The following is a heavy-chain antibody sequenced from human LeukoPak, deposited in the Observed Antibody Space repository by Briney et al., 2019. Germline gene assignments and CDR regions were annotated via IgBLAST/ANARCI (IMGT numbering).Heavy chain of an antibody. J-gene: IGHJ4*02. CDR2: IYNSGSTSYNT. CDR1: GGSISSYY. D-gene: IGHD3-10*01. CDR3: ARAIWYGSGTTAFDY. Sequence: SETLSLTCPVSGGSISSYYWSWIRQPAGKGLEWIGRIYNSGSTSYNTNYNPSLSSRVTMSVDTSKNQFSLRLNSVTAADTAVYYCARAIWYGSGTTAFDYWGRGTLVTVSS. V-gene: IGHV4-4*07.